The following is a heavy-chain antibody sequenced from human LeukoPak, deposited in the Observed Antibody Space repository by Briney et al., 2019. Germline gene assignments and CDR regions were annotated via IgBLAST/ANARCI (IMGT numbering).Heavy chain of an antibody. CDR2: ISGSGDII. J-gene: IGHJ4*02. V-gene: IGHV3-23*01. CDR3: AKAKGHDILTGSRIFDY. Sequence: GGSLRLSCAASGFTFGSYVVNWVRQAPGKGLEWVSLISGSGDIIYYADSVKGRFTISRDNSKNTPYLQMDSLRAEDTAIYYCAKAKGHDILTGSRIFDYWGQGTLVTISS. D-gene: IGHD3-9*01. CDR1: GFTFGSYV.